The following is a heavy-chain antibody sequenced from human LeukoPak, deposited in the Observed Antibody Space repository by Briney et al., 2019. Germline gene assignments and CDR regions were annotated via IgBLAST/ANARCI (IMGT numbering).Heavy chain of an antibody. Sequence: SETLSLTCTVSGGSISSSEYFWGWVRQPPGKGLEWIGNIYYSGSTYYNPSLKSRVTVSLDTSKNQFSLKLSSVTAADTAVYYCARFPTNRYRTWFDPWGQGTLVTVSS. J-gene: IGHJ5*02. CDR2: IYYSGST. V-gene: IGHV4-39*01. CDR1: GGSISSSEYF. D-gene: IGHD2-2*01. CDR3: ARFPTNRYRTWFDP.